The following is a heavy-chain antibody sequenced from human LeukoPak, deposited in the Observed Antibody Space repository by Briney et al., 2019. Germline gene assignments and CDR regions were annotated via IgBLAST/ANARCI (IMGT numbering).Heavy chain of an antibody. CDR2: ISSSSSTI. D-gene: IGHD2-2*01. V-gene: IGHV3-48*04. Sequence: GGSLRLSCAASGFTFSSYSMNWVRQAPGKGLEWVSYISSSSSTIYYADPVKGRFTISRDNAKNSLYLQMNSLRAEDTAVYYCASTGRYCTSTSCSNYFHYWGQGTLVTVSS. CDR3: ASTGRYCTSTSCSNYFHY. J-gene: IGHJ4*02. CDR1: GFTFSSYS.